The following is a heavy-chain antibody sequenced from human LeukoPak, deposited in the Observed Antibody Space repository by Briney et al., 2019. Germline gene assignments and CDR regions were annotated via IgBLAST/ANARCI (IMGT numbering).Heavy chain of an antibody. CDR2: IYYSGST. CDR1: GASISSHS. CDR3: ARDREGYYYYGMDV. J-gene: IGHJ6*02. V-gene: IGHV4-59*11. Sequence: SETLSLTCAVSGASISSHSWSWIRQPPGKGLEWIGYIYYSGSTNYNPSLKSRVTISVDTSKNQFSLKLSSVTAADTAVYYCARDREGYYYYGMDVWGQGTTVTVSS.